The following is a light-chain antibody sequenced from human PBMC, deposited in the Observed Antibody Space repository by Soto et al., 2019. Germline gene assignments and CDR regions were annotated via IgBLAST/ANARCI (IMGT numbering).Light chain of an antibody. CDR2: AAY. CDR1: QSVLYSSNNKNY. J-gene: IGKJ1*01. CDR3: QQYYSYPRT. Sequence: DIVMTQSPDSLAVSLGERATINCKSSQSVLYSSNNKNYLAWYQQKPGKAPKLLIYAAYNLQSGVPSRFSGSGSGTDFTLTISCLQSEDFATYYCQQYYSYPRTFGQGTKVDIK. V-gene: IGKV4-1*01.